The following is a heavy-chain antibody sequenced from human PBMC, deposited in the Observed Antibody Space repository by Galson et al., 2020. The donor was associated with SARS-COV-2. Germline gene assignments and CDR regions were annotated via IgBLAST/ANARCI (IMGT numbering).Heavy chain of an antibody. Sequence: GESLKISCVASGFSFSDYSMNWVRQAPGKGLEWISSLRGDSGYIYYADSVTGRFTISRENARNSLNLQLNSLRAEDTAVYFCARDSSYDSSCYFGAFDYWGQGAPVTFSS. J-gene: IGHJ4*02. D-gene: IGHD3-22*01. V-gene: IGHV3-21*01. CDR3: ARDSSYDSSCYFGAFDY. CDR1: GFSFSDYS. CDR2: LRGDSGYI.